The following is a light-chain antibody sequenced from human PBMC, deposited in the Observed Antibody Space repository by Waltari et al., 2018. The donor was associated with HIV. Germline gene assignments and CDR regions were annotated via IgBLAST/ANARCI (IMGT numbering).Light chain of an antibody. J-gene: IGLJ1*01. CDR3: TSYIKDTYV. CDR1: SSDIGDYKY. CDR2: EVS. Sequence: QSALTQPASVSGSPGQSITISCTGTSSDIGDYKYVSWYQQHPGKAPKLMIFEVSDRPLGISNRFSGSKSANTASLTISGLQAEDEADYYCTSYIKDTYVFGTGTKVTVL. V-gene: IGLV2-14*01.